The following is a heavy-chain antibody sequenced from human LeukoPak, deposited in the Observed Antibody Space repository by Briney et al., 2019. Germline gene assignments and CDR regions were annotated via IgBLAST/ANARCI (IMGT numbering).Heavy chain of an antibody. D-gene: IGHD6-19*01. CDR1: GFTFSSYS. Sequence: GGSLRLSCAASGFTFSSYSMNWVRQAPGKGLEWVAVIWYDGSNKYYADSVKGRFTISRDNSKNTLYLQMNSLRAEDTAVYYCARGGGIAVAGTPPFDYWGQGTLVTVSS. CDR3: ARGGGIAVAGTPPFDY. J-gene: IGHJ4*02. V-gene: IGHV3-33*08. CDR2: IWYDGSNK.